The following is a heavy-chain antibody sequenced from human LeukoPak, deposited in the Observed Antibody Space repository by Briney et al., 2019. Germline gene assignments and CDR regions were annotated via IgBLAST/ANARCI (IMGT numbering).Heavy chain of an antibody. V-gene: IGHV4-34*01. Sequence: SETLSLTCAVYGGSFSGYYWSWIRQPPGKGLEWIGEINHSGSTNYNPSLKSRVTISVDTSKNQFSLKLSSVTAADTAVYYCARAKTWLARSRWFDPWGQGTLVTVSS. CDR3: ARAKTWLARSRWFDP. J-gene: IGHJ5*02. CDR2: INHSGST. CDR1: GGSFSGYY. D-gene: IGHD6-19*01.